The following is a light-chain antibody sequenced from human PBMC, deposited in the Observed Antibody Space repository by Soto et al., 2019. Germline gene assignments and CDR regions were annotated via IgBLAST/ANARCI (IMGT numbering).Light chain of an antibody. CDR3: QQDYNLPPT. CDR2: GAS. J-gene: IGKJ4*01. V-gene: IGKV3D-7*01. Sequence: PGDRVTLSCRASQSVSSSYLTWYQQKPGQAPRLLIYGASTRATGIPARFSGSGSGTDFTLTISSLQPEDSALYYCQQDYNLPPTFGGGTKVELK. CDR1: QSVSSSY.